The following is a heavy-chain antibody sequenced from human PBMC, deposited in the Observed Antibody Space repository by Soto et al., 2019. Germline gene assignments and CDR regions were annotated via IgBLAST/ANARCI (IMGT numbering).Heavy chain of an antibody. CDR3: ARSARWLQSRYFDL. CDR1: GFTFSNYD. Sequence: GGSLRLSCAASGFTFSNYDMHWVRQATGKGLEWVSAIDIAGDTYYPDSVKGRFTISREKAKNSLYLQMNSLRADDTAVYYCARSARWLQSRYFDLWGRGTLVTVSS. J-gene: IGHJ2*01. CDR2: IDIAGDT. V-gene: IGHV3-13*01. D-gene: IGHD5-12*01.